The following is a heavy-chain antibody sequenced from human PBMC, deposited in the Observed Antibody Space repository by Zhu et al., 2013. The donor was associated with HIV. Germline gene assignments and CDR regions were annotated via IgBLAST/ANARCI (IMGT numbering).Heavy chain of an antibody. J-gene: IGHJ4*02. CDR3: AREGYGSGACDY. V-gene: IGHV1-69*01. CDR2: IIPILGPA. D-gene: IGHD3-10*01. CDR1: GGTFSSYG. Sequence: QVQLVQSGAEVKKPGSSVKVSCKASGGTFSSYGFNWVRQAPGQGLEWMGGIIPILGPAKYAQKFQGRVTITADESTSTAYMELSSLRSEDTAVYYCAREGYGSGACDYWGQGTLVTVSS.